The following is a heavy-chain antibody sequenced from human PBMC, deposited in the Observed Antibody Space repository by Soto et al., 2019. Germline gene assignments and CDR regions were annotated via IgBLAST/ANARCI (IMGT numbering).Heavy chain of an antibody. CDR2: ISTYNGNT. D-gene: IGHD4-17*01. CDR1: GYTFNNYG. J-gene: IGHJ4*02. CDR3: VRDAYGVYSY. Sequence: QVQLVQSGGEVKKPGASVKVSCKASGYTFNNYGISWVRQAPGQGLEWMGWISTYNGNTNYAQKLQDRVTMTTDTSTSTAYMELRSLRSDDTAVYYCVRDAYGVYSYWGQGTLVTVSS. V-gene: IGHV1-18*01.